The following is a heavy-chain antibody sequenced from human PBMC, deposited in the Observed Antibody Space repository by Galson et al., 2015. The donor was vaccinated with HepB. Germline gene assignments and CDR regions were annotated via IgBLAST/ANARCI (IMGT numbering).Heavy chain of an antibody. CDR3: ARWKYDWGRDI. V-gene: IGHV3-30-3*01. CDR2: ISYDGSNK. J-gene: IGHJ3*02. D-gene: IGHD3-16*01. Sequence: SLRLSCAASGFTFSSYAMHWVRQAPGKGLEWVAVISYDGSNKYYADSVKGRFTIPRDNSKNTLYLQMNSLRAEDTAVYYCARWKYDWGRDIWGQGTMVTVSS. CDR1: GFTFSSYA.